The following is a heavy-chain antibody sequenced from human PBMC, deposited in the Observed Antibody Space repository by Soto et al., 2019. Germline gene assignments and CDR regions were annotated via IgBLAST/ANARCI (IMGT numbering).Heavy chain of an antibody. CDR2: INPSGIST. CDR3: ARVTVSYRAPCSGGSCYLFDY. CDR1: GYTXTNYY. D-gene: IGHD2-15*01. V-gene: IGHV1-46*01. J-gene: IGHJ4*02. Sequence: SXKVSCKTSGYTXTNYYIHWVRQAPGQGLEWMGVINPSGISTTYAQKFQGRVTMTRDTSTSTVYMDLSSLRPEDTAVYFCARVTVSYRAPCSGGSCYLFDYWGQGTLVTVSA.